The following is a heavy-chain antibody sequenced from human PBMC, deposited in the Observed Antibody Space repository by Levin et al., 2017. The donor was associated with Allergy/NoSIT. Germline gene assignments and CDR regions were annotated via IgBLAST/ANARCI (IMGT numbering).Heavy chain of an antibody. CDR2: IYNSGST. CDR1: GGSISSSISY. D-gene: IGHD3-9*01. Sequence: SETLSLTCTVSGGSISSSISYWGWIRQAPGTGLEWIGSIYNSGSTYYNPSLKSRVTTSVDTSKNQFSLKLSSVTAADTAEYYCARQCYDILTGYYNFDYWGQGTLVTVSS. J-gene: IGHJ4*02. V-gene: IGHV4-39*01. CDR3: ARQCYDILTGYYNFDY.